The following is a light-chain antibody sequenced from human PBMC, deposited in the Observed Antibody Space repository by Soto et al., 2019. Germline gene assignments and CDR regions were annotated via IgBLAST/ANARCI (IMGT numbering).Light chain of an antibody. CDR3: AAWDDSLNGPV. CDR2: ADN. V-gene: IGLV1-44*01. J-gene: IGLJ2*01. CDR1: TSNIGSNT. Sequence: QSVLTQPPSASGTPGQRVTISCSGGTSNIGSNTVNWYRQFPGTAPKLLIYADNRRPAGVPDRFSGSRSGTSASLDISGLQSEDETDYYCAAWDDSLNGPVFGGGTKLTVL.